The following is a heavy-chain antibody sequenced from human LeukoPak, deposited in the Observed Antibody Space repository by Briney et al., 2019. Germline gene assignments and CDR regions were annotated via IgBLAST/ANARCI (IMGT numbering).Heavy chain of an antibody. J-gene: IGHJ4*02. CDR2: ISYDGSNK. CDR1: GFTFSSYA. D-gene: IGHD1-26*01. Sequence: GRSLRLSCAASGFTFSSYAMHWVRQAPGKGLEWVAVISYDGSNKYYADSVKGRFTISRDNSKNTLYLQMNSLRAEDTAVYYCARDLDEWGYFDYWGQGTLVTVSS. CDR3: ARDLDEWGYFDY. V-gene: IGHV3-30*04.